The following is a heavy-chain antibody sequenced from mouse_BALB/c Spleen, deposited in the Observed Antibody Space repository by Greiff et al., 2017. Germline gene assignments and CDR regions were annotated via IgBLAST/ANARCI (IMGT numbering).Heavy chain of an antibody. CDR2: INPSNGRT. D-gene: IGHD2-3*01. CDR1: GYTFTSYW. CDR3: ARDGYYWYFDV. V-gene: IGHV1S81*02. J-gene: IGHJ1*01. Sequence: QVQLQQSGAELVKPGASVKLSCKASGYTFTSYWMHWVKQRPGQGLEWIGEINPSNGRTNYNEKFKSKATLTVDKSSSTAYMQLSSLTSEDSAVYYCARDGYYWYFDVWGAGTTVTVSS.